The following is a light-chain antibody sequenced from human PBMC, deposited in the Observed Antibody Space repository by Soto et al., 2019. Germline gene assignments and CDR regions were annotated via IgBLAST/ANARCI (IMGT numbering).Light chain of an antibody. V-gene: IGKV1-33*01. CDR1: QDIGNY. Sequence: DIQMTQSPSSLSASVGDRVTITCQASQDIGNYLNWYQQKPGEAPKLLIYETPNMEIGVPSRFSGSGSGTDFSFSISSLQPEDIATYYCQQNHSLPLTFGPGTKVDIK. J-gene: IGKJ3*01. CDR2: ETP. CDR3: QQNHSLPLT.